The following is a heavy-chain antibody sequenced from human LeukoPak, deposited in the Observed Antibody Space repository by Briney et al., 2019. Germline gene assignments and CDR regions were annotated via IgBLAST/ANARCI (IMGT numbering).Heavy chain of an antibody. V-gene: IGHV4-39*01. CDR1: GGSISSSSYY. D-gene: IGHD3-10*01. J-gene: IGHJ2*01. CDR3: ARLLLWFGESWYFDL. Sequence: SETLSLTCTVSGGSISSSSYYWGWIRQPPGKGLEWIGSIYYSGSTYYNPSLKSRVTISVATSKNQFSLKLSSVTAADTAVYYCARLLLWFGESWYFDLWGRGTLVTVSS. CDR2: IYYSGST.